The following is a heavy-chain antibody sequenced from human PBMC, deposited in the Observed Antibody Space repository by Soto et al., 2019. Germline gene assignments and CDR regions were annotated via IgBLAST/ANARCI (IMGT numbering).Heavy chain of an antibody. V-gene: IGHV4-34*01. CDR1: GQSFSGHS. CDR2: SSESGST. J-gene: IGHJ4*02. D-gene: IGHD1-1*01. CDR3: ARGSGIVALPGELEDVNYDF. Sequence: QVQLQQWGAGLVKPSETLSLSCAVYGQSFSGHSWAWIRQPPGKGLEWIGESSESGSTYYNPSLKSRVTTSTDTSKNQFSLKLNSVTAADTAAYFCARGSGIVALPGELEDVNYDFWGQGTLVNVSS.